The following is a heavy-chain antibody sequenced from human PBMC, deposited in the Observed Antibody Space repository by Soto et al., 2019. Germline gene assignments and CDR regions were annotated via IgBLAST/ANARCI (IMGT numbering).Heavy chain of an antibody. CDR1: GFTFTSSA. Sequence: GASVRVSGKASGFTFTSSAVQWVRQARGQRPEWIGWIGVGSGNRHYAQKFQERVTITRDMSTNTAYMELSSLRSEDTAVYYCAALGVNFDHWGQGTLVTVSS. V-gene: IGHV1-58*01. D-gene: IGHD2-8*01. CDR3: AALGVNFDH. CDR2: IGVGSGNR. J-gene: IGHJ4*02.